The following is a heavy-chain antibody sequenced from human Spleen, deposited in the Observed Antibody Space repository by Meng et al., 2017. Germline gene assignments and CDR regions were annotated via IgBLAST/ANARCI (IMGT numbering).Heavy chain of an antibody. D-gene: IGHD6-6*01. V-gene: IGHV4-34*01. CDR1: GGAFSGYY. J-gene: IGHJ5*02. CDR3: ARRGSIAATVGFDP. CDR2: IYYSGST. Sequence: QVQLQQWGAGLLKPAETLSLTCVVYGGAFSGYYWSWGRQPPGGGLEWIGSIYYSGSTNYNPSLKSRVTISADTSKSQFSLKLSSVTAADTAVYYCARRGSIAATVGFDPWGQGTLVTVSS.